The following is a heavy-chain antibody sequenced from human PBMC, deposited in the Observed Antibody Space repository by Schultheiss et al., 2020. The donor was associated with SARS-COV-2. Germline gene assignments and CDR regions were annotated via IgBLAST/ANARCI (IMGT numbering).Heavy chain of an antibody. V-gene: IGHV4-61*05. Sequence: SQTLSLTCTVSGGSISSSSYYWGWIRQPPGKGLEWIGYIYYSGSTNYNPSLKSRVTISVDTSKNQFSLKLSSVTAADTAVYYCARGAVVVPAATYYYYMDVWGKGTTVTVSS. CDR1: GGSISSSSYY. J-gene: IGHJ6*03. D-gene: IGHD2-2*01. CDR3: ARGAVVVPAATYYYYMDV. CDR2: IYYSGST.